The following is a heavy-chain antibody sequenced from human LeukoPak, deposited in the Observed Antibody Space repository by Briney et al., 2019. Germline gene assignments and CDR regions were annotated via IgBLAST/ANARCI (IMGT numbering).Heavy chain of an antibody. CDR1: GGSISSYY. D-gene: IGHD2-21*01. CDR3: ARGDPGAYGQSLKFDY. Sequence: AETLSLTCTVSGGSISSYYWSWIRQPPGKGLEWIGYIHYSGSTNYTPSLNSRVTISVDTSKNQFSLKLSSVTAADTAMYYCARGDPGAYGQSLKFDYWGQGTLVTVSS. V-gene: IGHV4-59*01. J-gene: IGHJ4*02. CDR2: IHYSGST.